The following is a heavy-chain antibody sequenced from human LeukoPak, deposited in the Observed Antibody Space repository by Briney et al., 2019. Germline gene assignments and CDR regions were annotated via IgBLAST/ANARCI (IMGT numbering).Heavy chain of an antibody. CDR2: INPNSGGT. V-gene: IGHV1-2*02. J-gene: IGHJ4*02. CDR3: ARSEDTGIDY. CDR1: GYTFTSYA. D-gene: IGHD5-18*01. Sequence: ASVKVSCKASGYTFTSYAMHWVRQAPGQRLEWMGWINPNSGGTNYAQRFQGRVTMTRDTSISTAYMELSRLRSDDTAVYYCARSEDTGIDYWGQGTLVTVSS.